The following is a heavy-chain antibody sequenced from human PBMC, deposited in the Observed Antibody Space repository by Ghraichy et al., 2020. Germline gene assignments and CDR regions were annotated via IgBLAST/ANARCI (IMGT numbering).Heavy chain of an antibody. CDR2: IKSDENSA. D-gene: IGHD2-15*01. V-gene: IGHV3-74*01. Sequence: GESLNISCAASGFPFSSYWMHWVRQAPGKGLVWVSRIKSDENSAIYADSVKGRFTISRDNAKNTLYIQLSSLRVEDTAVYYCATGDCTGGSCHFFDFWGQGTLVTVSS. CDR3: ATGDCTGGSCHFFDF. CDR1: GFPFSSYW. J-gene: IGHJ4*02.